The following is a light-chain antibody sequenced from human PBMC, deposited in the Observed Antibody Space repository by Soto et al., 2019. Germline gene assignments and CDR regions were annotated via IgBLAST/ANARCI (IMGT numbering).Light chain of an antibody. CDR2: DNS. CDR1: GSNIGAGYD. J-gene: IGLJ1*01. V-gene: IGLV1-40*01. CDR3: QSYDSSLSGSDV. Sequence: QSVLTQPPSVSGAPGQRVTISCTGSGSNIGAGYDVHWYQLLPGTAPKLLIYDNSNRPSGVPDRFSGSKSGTSASLAITGLQAEDEADYYCQSYDSSLSGSDVFGTGTKVTVL.